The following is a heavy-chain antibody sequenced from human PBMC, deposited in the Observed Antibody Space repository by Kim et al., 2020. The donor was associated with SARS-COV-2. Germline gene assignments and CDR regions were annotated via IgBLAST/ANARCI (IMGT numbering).Heavy chain of an antibody. D-gene: IGHD6-19*01. CDR1: GFTFSSSA. V-gene: IGHV3-30*04. CDR3: ASRALIAVAGTYWLDP. J-gene: IGHJ5*02. CDR2: ISYDGTNK. Sequence: GGSLRLSCAASGFTFSSSAMLWVRQAPGKGLEWVVVISYDGTNKFYADSVKGRFTISRDNSKNTLYLQMNSLRAEDTAVYYCASRALIAVAGTYWLDPWGQGTLVTVSS.